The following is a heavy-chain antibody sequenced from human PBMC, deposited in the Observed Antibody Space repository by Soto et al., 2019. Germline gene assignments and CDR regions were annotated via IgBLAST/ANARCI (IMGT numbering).Heavy chain of an antibody. V-gene: IGHV1-18*01. Sequence: ASVRVSCKASGYTFTGYGISWVRQAPGQGHERMGWISAYNGNTNYAQKLKGRAPMTTDTSTSTAYMELRSLRSDDTAVYYCARDGNGSGWYTRDYYYYGMDVWGQGTTVTVSS. CDR2: ISAYNGNT. CDR1: GYTFTGYG. J-gene: IGHJ6*02. D-gene: IGHD6-19*01. CDR3: ARDGNGSGWYTRDYYYYGMDV.